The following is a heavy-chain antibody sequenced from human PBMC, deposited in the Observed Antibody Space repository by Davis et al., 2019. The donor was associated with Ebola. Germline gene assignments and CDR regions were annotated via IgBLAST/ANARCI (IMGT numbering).Heavy chain of an antibody. CDR3: ARRRGGIAAAAGYFDY. D-gene: IGHD6-13*01. CDR2: ISSSSSYI. V-gene: IGHV3-21*01. Sequence: GGSLRLSCAASGFTFSSYSMNWVRQAPGKGLEWVSSISSSSSYIYYADSVKGRFTISRDNAKNSLYLQMNSLRAEDTAVYYCARRRGGIAAAAGYFDYWGQGTPVTVSS. CDR1: GFTFSSYS. J-gene: IGHJ4*02.